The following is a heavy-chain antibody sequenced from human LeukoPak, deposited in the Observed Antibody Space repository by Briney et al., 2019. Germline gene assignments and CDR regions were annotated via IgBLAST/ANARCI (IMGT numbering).Heavy chain of an antibody. V-gene: IGHV3-30-3*01. CDR1: GFTFSSYA. Sequence: GGSLRLSCAASGFTFSSYAMHWVRQAPGRGLEWVAVISYDGSNKYYADSVKGRFTISRDNSKNTLYLQMNSLRAEDTAVYYCARESEPRLIWFVGGEHYYFDYWGQGTLVTVSS. CDR3: ARESEPRLIWFVGGEHYYFDY. J-gene: IGHJ4*02. D-gene: IGHD3-10*01. CDR2: ISYDGSNK.